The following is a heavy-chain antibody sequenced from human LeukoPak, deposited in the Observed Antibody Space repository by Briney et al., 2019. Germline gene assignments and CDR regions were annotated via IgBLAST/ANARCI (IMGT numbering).Heavy chain of an antibody. CDR3: AKVGDYGDYDDYYGMDV. D-gene: IGHD4-17*01. CDR1: GFTFSSCG. Sequence: GGSLRLSCAASGFTFSSCGMHWVRQAPGKGLEWVAFIRYDGSNKYYADSVKGRFTISRDNSKNTLYLQMNSLRAEDTAVYYCAKVGDYGDYDDYYGMDVWGQGTTVTVSS. J-gene: IGHJ6*02. V-gene: IGHV3-30*02. CDR2: IRYDGSNK.